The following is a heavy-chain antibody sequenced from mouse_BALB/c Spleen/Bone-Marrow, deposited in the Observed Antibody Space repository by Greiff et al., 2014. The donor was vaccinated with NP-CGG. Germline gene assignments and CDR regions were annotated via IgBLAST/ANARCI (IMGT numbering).Heavy chain of an antibody. Sequence: LVESGAALARPGASVKLSCKASGYTFTSYWMQWVKQRPGQGLEWIGTIYPGDGDTRYTQKSKGKATLTADKSSSTAYMQLSSLASEDSAVYYCARFGYSFAYWGQGTLVTVSA. J-gene: IGHJ3*01. CDR1: GYTFTSYW. D-gene: IGHD2-3*01. CDR3: ARFGYSFAY. V-gene: IGHV1-87*01. CDR2: IYPGDGDT.